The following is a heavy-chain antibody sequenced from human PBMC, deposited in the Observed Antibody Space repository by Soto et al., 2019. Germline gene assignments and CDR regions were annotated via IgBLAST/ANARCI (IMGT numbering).Heavy chain of an antibody. CDR3: ARLAVAGTGY. J-gene: IGHJ4*02. V-gene: IGHV4-59*08. D-gene: IGHD6-19*01. CDR1: GGSISSYY. Sequence: QVQLQESGPGLVKPSETLSLTCTVSGGSISSYYWSWIRQPPGKGLEWIGYIYYSGSTNYNPSLKSRVAISLDTSKNQFSLKLSSVTAADTAVYYCARLAVAGTGYWGQGTLVTVSS. CDR2: IYYSGST.